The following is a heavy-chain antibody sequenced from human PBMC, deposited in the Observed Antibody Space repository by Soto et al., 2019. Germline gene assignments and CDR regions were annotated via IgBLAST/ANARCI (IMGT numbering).Heavy chain of an antibody. V-gene: IGHV3-7*04. Sequence: EVQLVESGGGLVQPGGSLRLSCTASGFPIVGYWMSWVRLTPGEGLEWLANVNRDGTDKRYLDSVKGRFTISRDNAKNSLYLQRDSLRAEDTATYYCVRGGGAFDLWGQGTVVTVSS. J-gene: IGHJ3*01. CDR3: VRGGGAFDL. CDR2: VNRDGTDK. D-gene: IGHD3-10*01. CDR1: GFPIVGYW.